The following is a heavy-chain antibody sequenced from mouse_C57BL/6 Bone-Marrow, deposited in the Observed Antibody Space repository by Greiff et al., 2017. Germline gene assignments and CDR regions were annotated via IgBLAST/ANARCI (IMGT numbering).Heavy chain of an antibody. CDR1: GYTFTSYW. Sequence: QVHVKQPGAELVKPGASVKLSCKASGYTFTSYWMHWVKQRPGQGLEWIGMIHPNSGSTNYNEKFKSKATLTVDKSSSTAYMQLSSLTSEDSAVYYCARGYYGNLYFDYWGQGTTLTVSS. CDR3: ARGYYGNLYFDY. D-gene: IGHD1-1*01. CDR2: IHPNSGST. V-gene: IGHV1-64*01. J-gene: IGHJ2*01.